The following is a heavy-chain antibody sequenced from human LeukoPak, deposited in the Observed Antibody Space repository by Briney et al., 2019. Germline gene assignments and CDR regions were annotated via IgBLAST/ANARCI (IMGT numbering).Heavy chain of an antibody. CDR2: TSASGDST. J-gene: IGHJ4*02. Sequence: GGSLRLSCAASGFTFTSYAMAWVRQVPGKGLEWVSGTSASGDSTYYADSVKGRFTVSRDKSKNTLYLQMNSLRAEDTAVYYCAKVRGYSYGPLDYWGQGTLVTVSS. D-gene: IGHD5-18*01. CDR3: AKVRGYSYGPLDY. CDR1: GFTFTSYA. V-gene: IGHV3-23*01.